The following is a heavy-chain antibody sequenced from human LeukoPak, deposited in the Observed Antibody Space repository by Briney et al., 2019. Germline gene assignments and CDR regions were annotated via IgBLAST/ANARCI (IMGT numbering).Heavy chain of an antibody. CDR1: GFTFSDYY. CDR2: ISSSSSYI. V-gene: IGHV3-11*06. CDR3: ANVHYYDSSFDY. D-gene: IGHD3-22*01. J-gene: IGHJ4*02. Sequence: GGSLRLSCAASGFTFSDYYMSWIRQAPGKGLEWVSSISSSSSYIYYADSVKGRFTISRDNAKNSLYLQMNSLRAEDTAVYYCANVHYYDSSFDYWGQGTLVTVSS.